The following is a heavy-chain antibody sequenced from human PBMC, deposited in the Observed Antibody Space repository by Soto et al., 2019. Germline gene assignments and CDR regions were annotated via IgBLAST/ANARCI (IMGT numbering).Heavy chain of an antibody. J-gene: IGHJ4*02. D-gene: IGHD1-26*01. CDR2: IYFSGST. Sequence: SETLSLTCTVSGASINSGGYYWSWIRQLPGKGLEWIGYIYFSGSTYYNPSLESRVTISLDTSQNQFSLKLSSVTAADTAVYYCASGNEWEVILAYWCQGTLVP. CDR3: ASGNEWEVILAY. V-gene: IGHV4-31*03. CDR1: GASINSGGYY.